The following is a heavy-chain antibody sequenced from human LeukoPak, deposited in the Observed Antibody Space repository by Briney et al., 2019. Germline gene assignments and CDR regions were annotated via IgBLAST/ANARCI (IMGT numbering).Heavy chain of an antibody. CDR3: ARPTYYYGSGSLDY. CDR1: GYTFTNYH. D-gene: IGHD3-10*01. Sequence: ASVKVSCKASGYTFTNYHMNWVRQAPGQGLEWMGIINPSGGSTTNAQKFQGRVTMTRDMSTSTDYMELSSLRSEDTAVYYCARPTYYYGSGSLDYWGQGTLVTVSS. CDR2: INPSGGST. V-gene: IGHV1-46*01. J-gene: IGHJ4*02.